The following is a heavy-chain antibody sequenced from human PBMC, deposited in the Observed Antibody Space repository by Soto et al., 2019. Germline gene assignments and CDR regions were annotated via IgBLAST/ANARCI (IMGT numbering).Heavy chain of an antibody. J-gene: IGHJ5*02. D-gene: IGHD3-10*01. V-gene: IGHV4-39*01. CDR1: GGSTSSSDFY. CDR3: ARLTRRMFGAGSSSVDP. Sequence: SETLSLTCTVSGGSTSSSDFYWGWIRQPPGKGLEWIGNIYNSGSTYYNPSLESRLSISVDTSKNQFSLRLNSVTAADTAVYYCARLTRRMFGAGSSSVDPWGQGILVTAPQ. CDR2: IYNSGST.